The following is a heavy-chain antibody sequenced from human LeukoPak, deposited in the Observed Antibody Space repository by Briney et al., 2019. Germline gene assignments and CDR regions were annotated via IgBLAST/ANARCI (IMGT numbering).Heavy chain of an antibody. D-gene: IGHD2-8*01. V-gene: IGHV3-21*01. J-gene: IGHJ4*02. CDR1: GFTFSSYW. CDR3: AREWSRFTPPDY. Sequence: GGSLRLSCAGSGFTFSSYWMHWVRQAPGKGLVWVSSISSSSSYIYYADSVKGRFTISRDNAKNSLYLQMNSLRAEDTAVYYCAREWSRFTPPDYWGQGTLVTVSS. CDR2: ISSSSSYI.